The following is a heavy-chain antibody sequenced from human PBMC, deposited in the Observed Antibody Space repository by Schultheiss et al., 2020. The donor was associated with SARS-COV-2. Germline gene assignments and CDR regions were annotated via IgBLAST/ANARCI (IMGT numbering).Heavy chain of an antibody. Sequence: ASVKVSCKASGYTFTSYGISWVRQAPGQGLEWMGWISAYNGNTNYAQKLQGRVTITADESTSTAYMELSSLRSEDTAVYYCASRGDDVRIYYGMDVWGQGTTVTVSS. CDR1: GYTFTSYG. D-gene: IGHD3-10*01. V-gene: IGHV1-18*01. CDR2: ISAYNGNT. J-gene: IGHJ6*02. CDR3: ASRGDDVRIYYGMDV.